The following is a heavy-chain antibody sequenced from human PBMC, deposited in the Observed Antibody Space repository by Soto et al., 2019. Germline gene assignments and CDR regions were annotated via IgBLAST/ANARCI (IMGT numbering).Heavy chain of an antibody. CDR3: ARDNSRYCSGGSCYSDDAFDI. Sequence: PGGSLRLSCAASGFTFSSYAMHWVRQAPGKGLEWVAVISYDGSNKYYADSVKGRFTISRDNSKNTLYLQMNSLRAEDTAVYYCARDNSRYCSGGSCYSDDAFDIWGQGTMVTVSS. CDR1: GFTFSSYA. D-gene: IGHD2-15*01. J-gene: IGHJ3*02. CDR2: ISYDGSNK. V-gene: IGHV3-30-3*01.